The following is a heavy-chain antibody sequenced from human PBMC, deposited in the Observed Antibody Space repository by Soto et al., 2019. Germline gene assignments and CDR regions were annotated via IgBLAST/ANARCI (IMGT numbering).Heavy chain of an antibody. Sequence: QGELVQSGAEVKKPGASVKVSCKASGYTSTAYPMHWVRQAPGQRLEWMGWINVANGDTGYSQKFQGRVTVTRDTSASTVYMELSSLTSEDTAVYYCARKDYYGAGIYYFDHWGQGTLVTVSS. V-gene: IGHV1-3*01. J-gene: IGHJ4*02. CDR2: INVANGDT. CDR3: ARKDYYGAGIYYFDH. CDR1: GYTSTAYP. D-gene: IGHD3-10*01.